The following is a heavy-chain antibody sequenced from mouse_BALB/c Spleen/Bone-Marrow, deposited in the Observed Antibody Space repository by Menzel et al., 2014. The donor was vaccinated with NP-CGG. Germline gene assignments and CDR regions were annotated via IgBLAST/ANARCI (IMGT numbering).Heavy chain of an antibody. CDR3: SRFGADGYPRFAY. J-gene: IGHJ3*01. CDR1: GYSFTGYT. D-gene: IGHD2-3*01. Sequence: EVQGVESGPELAKPGASMKISCKASGYSFTGYTMNWVKQSHGKNLEWIGLINPYNGGTSYNQKFKGKATLTVDKSSSTAYMELLSLTSEDSAVYYCSRFGADGYPRFAYWGQGTLVTVSA. CDR2: INPYNGGT. V-gene: IGHV1-18*01.